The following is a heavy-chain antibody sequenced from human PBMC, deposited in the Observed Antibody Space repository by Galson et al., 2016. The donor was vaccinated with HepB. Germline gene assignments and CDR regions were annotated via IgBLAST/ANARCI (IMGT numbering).Heavy chain of an antibody. CDR3: ARWNLSYGE. CDR1: GYTFRRFD. CDR2: ITGYNGDL. V-gene: IGHV1-18*01. D-gene: IGHD4-17*01. Sequence: SVKVSCKASGYTFRRFDLSWVRQAPGQGLEWMGSITGYNGDLHYAQRFQDRVTLTSDTSTSTAYMELRSLRSYEPAVYYCARWNLSYGEWGQGTLFIVSS. J-gene: IGHJ4*02.